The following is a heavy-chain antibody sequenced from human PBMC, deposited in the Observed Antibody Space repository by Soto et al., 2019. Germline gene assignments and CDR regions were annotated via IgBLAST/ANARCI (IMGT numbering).Heavy chain of an antibody. CDR2: INPNSGGT. Sequence: GVPVKVSCKASGYTLTGYYMHWVRQAPGQGLEWMGWINPNSGGTNYAQKFQGWVTMTRDTSISTAYMELSRLRSDDTAVYYCARTPMVHDAFDIWGQGTMVTVSS. D-gene: IGHD2-8*01. V-gene: IGHV1-2*04. J-gene: IGHJ3*02. CDR3: ARTPMVHDAFDI. CDR1: GYTLTGYY.